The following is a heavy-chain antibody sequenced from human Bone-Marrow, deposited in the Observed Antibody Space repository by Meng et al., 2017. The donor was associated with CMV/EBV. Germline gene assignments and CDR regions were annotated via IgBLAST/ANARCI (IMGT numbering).Heavy chain of an antibody. CDR2: IHSDGNT. CDR1: GFTVSSDC. Sequence: LSLTCAASGFTVSSDCMSWVRQAPGRGLKWVSVIHSDGNTYYADSVKGRFTISRDNSKNTLYLQLNSLRAEDTAVYYCAREPRGTRGYSLYGMDVWGQGTTVTVSS. CDR3: AREPRGTRGYSLYGMDV. J-gene: IGHJ6*02. D-gene: IGHD5-18*01. V-gene: IGHV3-53*01.